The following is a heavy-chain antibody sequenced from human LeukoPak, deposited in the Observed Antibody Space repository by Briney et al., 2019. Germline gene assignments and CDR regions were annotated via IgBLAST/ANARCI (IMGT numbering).Heavy chain of an antibody. D-gene: IGHD3-3*01. V-gene: IGHV4-4*02. CDR1: GGSISSSNW. J-gene: IGHJ4*02. CDR3: ARGFAGITIFGVVIAAYYFDY. Sequence: SETLSLTCAVSGGSISSSNWWSWVRQPPGKGLEWIGEIYHSGSTNYNPSLKSRVTISVDKSKNQFSLKLSSVTAADTAVYYCARGFAGITIFGVVIAAYYFDYWGQGTLVTVSS. CDR2: IYHSGST.